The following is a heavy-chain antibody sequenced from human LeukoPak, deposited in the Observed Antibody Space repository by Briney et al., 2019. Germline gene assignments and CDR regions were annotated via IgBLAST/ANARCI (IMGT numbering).Heavy chain of an antibody. CDR3: AREYRSSTSCPLYYYGMDV. V-gene: IGHV3-30-3*01. CDR1: GFTFSSYA. Sequence: PGGSLRLSCAASGFTFSSYAMHWVRQAPGKGLEWVAVISYDGSNKYYADSVKGRFTISRDNSKNTLYLQMNSLRAEDTAVYYCAREYRSSTSCPLYYYGMDVWGQGTTVTVSS. CDR2: ISYDGSNK. J-gene: IGHJ6*02. D-gene: IGHD2-2*01.